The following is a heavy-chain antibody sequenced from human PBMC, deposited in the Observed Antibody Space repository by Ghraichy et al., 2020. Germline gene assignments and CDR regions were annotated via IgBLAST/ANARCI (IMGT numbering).Heavy chain of an antibody. Sequence: GGSLRLSCAASGFTFSSYWMSWVRQAPGKGLEWVANIKQDGSEKYYVDSVKGRFTISRDNSKNTLYLQMNSLRAEDTAVYYCAKDLSPGIAVAGPDYWGQGTLVTVSS. J-gene: IGHJ4*02. CDR3: AKDLSPGIAVAGPDY. CDR2: IKQDGSEK. V-gene: IGHV3-7*03. CDR1: GFTFSSYW. D-gene: IGHD6-19*01.